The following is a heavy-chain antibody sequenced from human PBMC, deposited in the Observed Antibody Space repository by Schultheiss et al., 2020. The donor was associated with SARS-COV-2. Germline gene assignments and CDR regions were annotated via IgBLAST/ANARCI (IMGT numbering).Heavy chain of an antibody. CDR1: GGSISSSSYY. D-gene: IGHD3-10*01. Sequence: SQTLSLTCTVSGGSISSSSYYWGWIRQPPGKGLEWIGSIYSSGSTNYNPSLKSRVTMSVDTSKNQFSLKFSSVTAADTAVYYCARHLYGSGRFEDYWGQGTLVTVSS. CDR2: IYSSGST. V-gene: IGHV4-39*01. CDR3: ARHLYGSGRFEDY. J-gene: IGHJ4*02.